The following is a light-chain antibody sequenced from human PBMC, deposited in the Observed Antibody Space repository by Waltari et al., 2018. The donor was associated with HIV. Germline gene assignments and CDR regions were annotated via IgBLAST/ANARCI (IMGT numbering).Light chain of an antibody. CDR3: MQALQTPYT. Sequence: DIVMSQSPLSLAVTPGEPASISCKSTPSLLQTNTYNYLDWYLQKPGQSPKLLIYLGSARASGVPDRFSGSGSGTDFTLEITRVEAEDVGVYYCMQALQTPYTFGQGTNLDI. V-gene: IGKV2-28*01. J-gene: IGKJ2*01. CDR2: LGS. CDR1: PSLLQTNTYNY.